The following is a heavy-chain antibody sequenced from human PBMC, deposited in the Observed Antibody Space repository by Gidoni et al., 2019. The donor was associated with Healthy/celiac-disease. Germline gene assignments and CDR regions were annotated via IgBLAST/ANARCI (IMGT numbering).Heavy chain of an antibody. Sequence: QVQLQESGPGLVKPSETLSLTCTVSGGSVSSGSYYWSWIRQPPGKGLEWIGYIYYSGSTNYNPSLKSRVTISVDTSKNQFSLKLSSVTAADTAVYYCARDGAVAGTRYTLWGQGTLVTVSS. CDR3: ARDGAVAGTRYTL. J-gene: IGHJ4*02. CDR2: IYYSGST. D-gene: IGHD6-19*01. CDR1: GGSVSSGSYY. V-gene: IGHV4-61*01.